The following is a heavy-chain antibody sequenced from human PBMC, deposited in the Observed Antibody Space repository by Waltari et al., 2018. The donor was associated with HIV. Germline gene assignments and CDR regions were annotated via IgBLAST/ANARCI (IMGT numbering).Heavy chain of an antibody. CDR1: GFTSIRHW. V-gene: IGHV3-7*01. D-gene: IGHD2-2*01. CDR2: IKQDGGEK. J-gene: IGHJ4*02. CDR3: ATSRTFDY. Sequence: ELQLVESGGGSVQPGGSLRLCWAASGFTSIRHWMSWVRQAPGKGLEWVANIKQDGGEKYYVDSVKGRFAISRDNAQNSLYLQMNNLRAEDTAVYFCATSRTFDYWGQGTLVTVSS.